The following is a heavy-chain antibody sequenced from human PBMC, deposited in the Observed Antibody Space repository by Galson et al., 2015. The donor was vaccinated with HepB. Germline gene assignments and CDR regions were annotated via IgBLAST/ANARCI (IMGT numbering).Heavy chain of an antibody. V-gene: IGHV1-18*01. CDR1: GYTFTSYG. CDR3: ARDGSDYDFWSGYYRYYYYYYMDV. J-gene: IGHJ6*03. Sequence: SVKVSCKASGYTFTSYGISWVRQAPGQGLEWMGWISAYNGNTNYAQKLQGRVTMTTDTSTSTAYMELRSLRSDDTAVYYCARDGSDYDFWSGYYRYYYYYYMDVWGKGTTVTVSS. D-gene: IGHD3-3*01. CDR2: ISAYNGNT.